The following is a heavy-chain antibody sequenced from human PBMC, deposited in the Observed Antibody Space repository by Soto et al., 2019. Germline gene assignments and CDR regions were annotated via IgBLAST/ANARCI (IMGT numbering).Heavy chain of an antibody. CDR2: IYYSGST. CDR1: GGSISSYY. D-gene: IGHD3-3*01. J-gene: IGHJ5*02. Sequence: SETLSLTCTVSGGSISSYYWSWIRQPPGKCLEWIGYIYYSGSTYYNPSLKSRVTISVDTSKNQFSLKLSSVTAADTAVYYCARDSFGYDFWSGPTQSNWFDPWGQGTLVTVSS. CDR3: ARDSFGYDFWSGPTQSNWFDP. V-gene: IGHV4-59*06.